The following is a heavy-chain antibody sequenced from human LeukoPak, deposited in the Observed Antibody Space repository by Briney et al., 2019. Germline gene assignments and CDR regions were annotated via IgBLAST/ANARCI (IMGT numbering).Heavy chain of an antibody. D-gene: IGHD5-24*01. CDR1: GFTFSSYW. Sequence: GGSLRLSCAASGFTFSSYWMSWVRQAPGKGLEWVANIKQDGSEKYYVDAVKGRFTISRDNAKNSLYLQMNSLRAEDTAVYYCARGVEMATIDYFDYWGQGTLVTVSS. CDR2: IKQDGSEK. CDR3: ARGVEMATIDYFDY. J-gene: IGHJ4*02. V-gene: IGHV3-7*01.